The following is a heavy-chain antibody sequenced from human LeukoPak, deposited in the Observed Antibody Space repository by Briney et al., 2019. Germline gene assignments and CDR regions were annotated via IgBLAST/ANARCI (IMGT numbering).Heavy chain of an antibody. CDR1: GGSISSYY. CDR2: IYYSENT. CDR3: ARSHKAMAGEGLFDY. V-gene: IGHV4-59*01. Sequence: SETLSLTCTVPGGSISSYYWSWIRQPPGKGLEWIGYIYYSENTNYNPSLKSRVTISVDASKSQFSLKLFSVTAADTAVYYCARSHKAMAGEGLFDYWGQGTLVTVSS. J-gene: IGHJ4*02. D-gene: IGHD5-18*01.